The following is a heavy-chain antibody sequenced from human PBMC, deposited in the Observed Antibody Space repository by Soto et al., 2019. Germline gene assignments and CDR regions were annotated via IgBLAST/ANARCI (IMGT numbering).Heavy chain of an antibody. CDR1: GGSISNYY. CDR2: IYYSGST. V-gene: IGHV4-59*08. J-gene: IGHJ6*02. Sequence: SETLSLTCTVSGGSISNYYWTWIRQPPGKGLEWIGYIYYSGSTNYNPSLKSRVTISVDTSKNQFSLKLSSVTAADTAVYYRARHGWSSSWYFEYGMDVWGQGTTVTVSS. CDR3: ARHGWSSSWYFEYGMDV. D-gene: IGHD6-13*01.